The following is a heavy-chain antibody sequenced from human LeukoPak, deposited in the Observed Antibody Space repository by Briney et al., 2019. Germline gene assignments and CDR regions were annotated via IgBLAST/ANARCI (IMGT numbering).Heavy chain of an antibody. D-gene: IGHD5-24*01. J-gene: IGHJ4*02. CDR1: GGSISSSSYY. V-gene: IGHV4-39*01. CDR2: IYYSGST. Sequence: SETLSLTCTVSGGSISSSSYYWGWIRQPPGKGLEWIGSIYYSGSTYYNPSLKSRVTISVDTSKNQFSLKLSSVTAADTAVYYCARHGDGYNSETDFDYWGQGTLVTVSS. CDR3: ARHGDGYNSETDFDY.